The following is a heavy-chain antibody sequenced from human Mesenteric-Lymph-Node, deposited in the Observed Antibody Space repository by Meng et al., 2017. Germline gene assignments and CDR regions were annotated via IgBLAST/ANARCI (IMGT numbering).Heavy chain of an antibody. CDR3: AGQGGYSSSYFDY. CDR2: IYHSGST. V-gene: IGHV4-4*02. J-gene: IGHJ4*02. Sequence: GSLRLSCAVSGGSISRSNWWSWVCQPPGKGLEWIGDIYHSGSTNYNPSLKSRLTISIDKSKNQFSLKLSSVTAADTAVYYCAGQGGYSSSYFDYWGQGTLVTVSS. CDR1: GGSISRSNW. D-gene: IGHD6-13*01.